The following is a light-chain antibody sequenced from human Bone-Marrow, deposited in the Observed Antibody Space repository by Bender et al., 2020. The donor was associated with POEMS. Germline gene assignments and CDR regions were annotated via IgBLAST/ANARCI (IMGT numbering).Light chain of an antibody. V-gene: IGLV2-23*01. CDR3: CSYAGGSTWV. Sequence: QSALTQPASVSGSPGQSITISCTGTSSDVGSYNLVSWYQQYPGKAPKLIIYDATKRPSEISNRFSGSKSGNTASLTISGLQAEDEADYHCCSYAGGSTWVFGGGTKVTVL. CDR1: SSDVGSYNL. CDR2: DAT. J-gene: IGLJ3*02.